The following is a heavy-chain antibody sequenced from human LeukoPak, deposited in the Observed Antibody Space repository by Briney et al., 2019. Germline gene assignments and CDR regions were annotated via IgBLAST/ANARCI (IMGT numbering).Heavy chain of an antibody. CDR1: GFTFDDYA. Sequence: GGSLRLSCAASGFTFDDYAMRWVRQAPGKGLEWVSGISWNSGSIGYADSVKGRFTISRDNAKNSLYLQMNSLRAEDTALYYCAKGFSSSWTTSFDYWGQGTLVTVSS. CDR2: ISWNSGSI. V-gene: IGHV3-9*01. CDR3: AKGFSSSWTTSFDY. D-gene: IGHD6-13*01. J-gene: IGHJ4*02.